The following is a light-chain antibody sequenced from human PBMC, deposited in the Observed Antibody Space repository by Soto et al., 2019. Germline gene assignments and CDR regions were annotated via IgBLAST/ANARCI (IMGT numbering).Light chain of an antibody. CDR2: DVS. CDR3: TSYTTRRLYV. CDR1: SSDVGAYEY. Sequence: QSALTQPASVSGSPGQSITISCTGTSSDVGAYEYVSWYQQHPGKAPKLLIYDVSNRPSGVSTRFSGSKSGSTASLTISGLQAEDEGDYYCTSYTTRRLYVFGSGTKVTVL. V-gene: IGLV2-14*03. J-gene: IGLJ1*01.